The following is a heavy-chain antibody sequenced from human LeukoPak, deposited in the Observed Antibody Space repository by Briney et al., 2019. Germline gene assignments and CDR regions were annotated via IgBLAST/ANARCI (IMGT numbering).Heavy chain of an antibody. Sequence: SVKVSCKASGGTFSSYAISWVRQAPGQGLEWMGGIIPIFGTANYAQKFQGRVTITADKSTSTAYVELSSLRSEDTAVYYCATDTAGANYFDYWGQGTLVTVSS. CDR2: IIPIFGTA. D-gene: IGHD5-18*01. V-gene: IGHV1-69*06. CDR3: ATDTAGANYFDY. J-gene: IGHJ4*02. CDR1: GGTFSSYA.